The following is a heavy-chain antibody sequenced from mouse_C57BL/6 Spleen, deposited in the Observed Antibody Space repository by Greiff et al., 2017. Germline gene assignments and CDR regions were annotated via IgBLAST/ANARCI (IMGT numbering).Heavy chain of an antibody. D-gene: IGHD2-1*01. Sequence: EVQLQESGPELVKPGASVKISCKASGYSFTGYYMNWVKQSPEKSLEWIGEINPSTGGTTYNQKFKAKATLTVDKSSSTAYMQLKSLTSEDSAVYYCARGGNYVKGYYYAMDYWGQGTSVTVSS. J-gene: IGHJ4*01. CDR2: INPSTGGT. CDR1: GYSFTGYY. V-gene: IGHV1-42*01. CDR3: ARGGNYVKGYYYAMDY.